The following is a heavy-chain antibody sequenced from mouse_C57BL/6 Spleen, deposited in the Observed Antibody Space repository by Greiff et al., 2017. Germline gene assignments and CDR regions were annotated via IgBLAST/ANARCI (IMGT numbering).Heavy chain of an antibody. CDR3: ARYRRGDYYGSSYGYFDY. D-gene: IGHD1-1*01. V-gene: IGHV3-8*01. CDR2: ISYSGST. CDR1: GYSITSDY. Sequence: EVQLQQSGPGLAKPSQTLSLTCSVTGYSITSDYWNWIRKFPGNKLEYMGYISYSGSTYYNPSLKSRISITRDTSKNQYYLQLNSVTTEDTATYYCARYRRGDYYGSSYGYFDYWGQGTTLTVSS. J-gene: IGHJ2*01.